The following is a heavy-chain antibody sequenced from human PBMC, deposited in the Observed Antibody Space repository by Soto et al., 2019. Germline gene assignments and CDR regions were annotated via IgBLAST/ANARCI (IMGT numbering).Heavy chain of an antibody. J-gene: IGHJ5*02. Sequence: PSEPLSLTCAAYCGSFSGYYWSWIRQPPGKGLEWIGEINHSGSTNYNPSLKSRVTISVDTSKNQFSLKLSSVTAADTAVYYCAIGRVQLWFVPWCDTWGKGPLVTVSS. CDR2: INHSGST. D-gene: IGHD5-18*01. CDR1: CGSFSGYY. CDR3: AIGRVQLWFVPWCDT. V-gene: IGHV4-34*01.